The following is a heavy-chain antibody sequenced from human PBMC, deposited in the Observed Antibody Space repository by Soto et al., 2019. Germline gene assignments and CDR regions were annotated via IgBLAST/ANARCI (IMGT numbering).Heavy chain of an antibody. Sequence: SETLSLTCAVYGGSLSGHYWNWILQPPWKGLEWIGEITHSGSSDYNPSLQSRVSISVGTAKNQFSLKLTSVSAADTAVYYCARGGYSSGWYEYNWFDRWGQGTLVTVSS. D-gene: IGHD6-13*01. CDR3: ARGGYSSGWYEYNWFDR. CDR1: GGSLSGHY. V-gene: IGHV4-34*01. J-gene: IGHJ5*02. CDR2: ITHSGSS.